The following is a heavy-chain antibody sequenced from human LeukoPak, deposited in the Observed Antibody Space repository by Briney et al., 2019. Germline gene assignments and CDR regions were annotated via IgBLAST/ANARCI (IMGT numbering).Heavy chain of an antibody. CDR1: GFTFSSYA. CDR2: ISSGHST. J-gene: IGHJ1*01. CDR3: AKDTRRAYYDSSGSSLGN. Sequence: GGSLRLSCAASGFTFSSYAMSWVRQAPGKGLEWVSLISSGHSTYYADSVKGRFTISRDNSKNTLYLQMNSLRAEDTALYHCAKDTRRAYYDSSGSSLGNWGQGTLVTVSS. D-gene: IGHD3-22*01. V-gene: IGHV3-23*01.